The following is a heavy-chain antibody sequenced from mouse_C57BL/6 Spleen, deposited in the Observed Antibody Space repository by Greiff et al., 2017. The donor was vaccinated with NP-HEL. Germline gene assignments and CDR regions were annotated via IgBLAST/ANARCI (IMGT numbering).Heavy chain of an antibody. Sequence: VQLQQSGAELVRPGASVKLSCKASGYTFTDYYINWVKQRPGQGLEWIARIYPGSGNTYYNEKFKGKATLTAEKSSSTAYMQLSSLTSEDSAVYFCARSGYDLYYAMDYWGQGTSVTVSS. J-gene: IGHJ4*01. CDR2: IYPGSGNT. D-gene: IGHD2-14*01. CDR1: GYTFTDYY. CDR3: ARSGYDLYYAMDY. V-gene: IGHV1-76*01.